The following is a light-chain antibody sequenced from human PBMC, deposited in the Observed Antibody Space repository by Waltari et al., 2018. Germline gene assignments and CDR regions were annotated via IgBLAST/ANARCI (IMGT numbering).Light chain of an antibody. V-gene: IGKV1-9*01. J-gene: IGKJ5*01. CDR1: QDISSY. CDR3: QQFKTYPLT. CDR2: AAF. Sequence: ILFTQSPPSPSASVGDTVTITCRASQDISSYLAWYQHKPEKAPKILISAAFTLQSGVPHRFSGSGSGADFTLTISSLQPEDFATYYCQQFKTYPLTFGQGTRLEIK.